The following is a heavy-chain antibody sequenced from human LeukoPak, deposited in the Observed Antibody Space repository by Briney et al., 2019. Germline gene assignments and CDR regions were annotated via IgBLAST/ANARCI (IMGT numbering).Heavy chain of an antibody. CDR2: ISSSSNYI. V-gene: IGHV3-21*01. D-gene: IGHD6-19*01. CDR3: ARDPSSGWYLKGWFDP. Sequence: GGSLRLSCAASGFTFSSYSMNWVRQAPGKGLEWVSSISSSSNYIYYADSVKGRFTISRDNAKNSLYLQMDSLRAEDTAVYYCARDPSSGWYLKGWFDPWGQGTLVTVSS. CDR1: GFTFSSYS. J-gene: IGHJ5*02.